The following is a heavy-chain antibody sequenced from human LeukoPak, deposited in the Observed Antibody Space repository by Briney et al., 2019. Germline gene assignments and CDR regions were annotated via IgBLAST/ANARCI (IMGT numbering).Heavy chain of an antibody. D-gene: IGHD4-11*01. V-gene: IGHV4-61*01. CDR1: GGSVSSGSYY. Sequence: SETLSLTCIVSGGSVSSGSYYWSWIRQPPGKGLEWIGYIYYSGSTYYNPSLKSRVTISVDTSKNQFSLKLSSVTAADTAVYYCARGLTTVRSSFDYWGQGTLVTVSS. CDR2: IYYSGST. CDR3: ARGLTTVRSSFDY. J-gene: IGHJ4*02.